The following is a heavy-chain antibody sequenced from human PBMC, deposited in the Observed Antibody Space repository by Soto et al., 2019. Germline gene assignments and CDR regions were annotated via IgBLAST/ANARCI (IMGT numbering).Heavy chain of an antibody. CDR1: GFTFSSYT. V-gene: IGHV3-21*01. CDR2: IGSGGGVL. D-gene: IGHD2-2*01. CDR3: ARESLARSTGPYSYYGMDV. J-gene: IGHJ6*02. Sequence: GGSLRLSCEASGFTFSSYTMTWVRQAPGMSLVWVSSIGSGGGVLYYTDSLKGRFTISRDDAKNSLYLQMSSLRAEDTAVYYCARESLARSTGPYSYYGMDVWGQGTTVTVSS.